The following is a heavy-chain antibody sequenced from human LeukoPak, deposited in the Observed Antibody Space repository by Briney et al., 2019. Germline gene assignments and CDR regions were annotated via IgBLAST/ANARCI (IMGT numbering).Heavy chain of an antibody. CDR3: ARDRRIWLTIFGVVPMAFDI. D-gene: IGHD3-3*01. J-gene: IGHJ3*02. CDR1: GYTFTSYG. V-gene: IGHV1-18*01. CDR2: ISAYNGNT. Sequence: GASVKVSCKASGYTFTSYGISWVRQAPGQGLEWMGWISAYNGNTNYAQKLQGRVTMTTDTSTSTAYMELRSLRSDDTAVYYCARDRRIWLTIFGVVPMAFDIWGQGTMVTVSS.